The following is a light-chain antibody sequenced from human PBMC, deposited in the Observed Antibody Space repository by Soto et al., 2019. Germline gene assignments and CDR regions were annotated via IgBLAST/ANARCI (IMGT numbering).Light chain of an antibody. CDR2: EVS. CDR1: SSDVGGYNY. CDR3: SSYTSTSNYV. V-gene: IGLV2-14*01. Sequence: HPAAVSSCPGHSISSSCTGTSSDVGGYNYVSWYQQHPGKAPKLMIYEVSNRPSGVSNRSSGSKSGNTPPLTISGLQAEEEDDYYCSSYTSTSNYVFGTWTKVTVL. J-gene: IGLJ1*01.